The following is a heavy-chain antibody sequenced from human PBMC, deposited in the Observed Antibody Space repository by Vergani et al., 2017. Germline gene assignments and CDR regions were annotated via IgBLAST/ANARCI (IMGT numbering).Heavy chain of an antibody. CDR1: GFTINHYA. CDR2: ISGSGGST. CDR3: AKAKPRNSGDDYLYYYHAMDV. V-gene: IGHV3-23*01. J-gene: IGHJ6*02. Sequence: EVQLLESGGDLVQPGGSLRLSCAASGFTINHYAMNWVRQAPGKGLEWVSGISGSGGSTYYAGSVKGRFTISRDSSKNTLYLQMNSLSAGDTAVYYCAKAKPRNSGDDYLYYYHAMDVWGQGTTVTVSS. D-gene: IGHD5-12*01.